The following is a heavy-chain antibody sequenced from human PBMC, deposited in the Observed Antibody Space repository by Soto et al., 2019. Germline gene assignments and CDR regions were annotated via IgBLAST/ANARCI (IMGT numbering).Heavy chain of an antibody. D-gene: IGHD2-2*01. CDR3: TRYAPYDGFDY. CDR1: GASFFNGGYY. J-gene: IGHJ4*02. Sequence: QVQLRESGPGLMKPSETLSLTCSVSGASFFNGGYYWAWIRQSPGKGLEWIGSMLYGGGTYYKPSLQSRVTISLDMSRDQFSLRLNSVTATDTAIYYCTRYAPYDGFDYWGQGILVSVSS. CDR2: MLYGGGT. V-gene: IGHV4-39*01.